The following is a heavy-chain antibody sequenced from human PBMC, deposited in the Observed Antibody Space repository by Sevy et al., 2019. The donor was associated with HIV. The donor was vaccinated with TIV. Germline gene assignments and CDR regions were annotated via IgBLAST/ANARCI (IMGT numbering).Heavy chain of an antibody. J-gene: IGHJ4*02. CDR3: AREGCTKPHDY. Sequence: GGSLRLSCAASGFTFSKYSMSWVRQPPGKGLEWVTTLSFGCGEINYADSVKGRFTISRDNSKSSVYLQMNNLRPEDTAVYYCAREGCTKPHDYWGQGTLVTVSS. D-gene: IGHD2-8*01. CDR2: LSFGCGEI. CDR1: GFTFSKYS. V-gene: IGHV3-23*01.